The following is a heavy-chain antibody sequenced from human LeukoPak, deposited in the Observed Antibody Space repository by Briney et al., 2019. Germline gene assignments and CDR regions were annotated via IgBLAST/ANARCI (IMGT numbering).Heavy chain of an antibody. CDR2: MNPNSGIT. CDR1: GYSFTNYD. V-gene: IGHV1-8*03. CDR3: ARATKHYYYMDV. J-gene: IGHJ6*03. D-gene: IGHD2-8*01. Sequence: ASVKVSCKASGYSFTNYDINWVRQATGQGLEWMGWMNPNSGITAYAQKFQGRVTITRNTSISTAYMELSRLRSDDTAVYYCARATKHYYYMDVWGKGTTVTISS.